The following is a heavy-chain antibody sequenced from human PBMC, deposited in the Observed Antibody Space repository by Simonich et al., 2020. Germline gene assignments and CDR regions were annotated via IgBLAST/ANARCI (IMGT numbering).Heavy chain of an antibody. CDR2: INHSGST. CDR1: GGSFSGYY. D-gene: IGHD1-1*01. J-gene: IGHJ6*02. CDR3: ARHRLVDGTTGTTGVDYYYGMDV. Sequence: QVQLQQWGAGLLKPSETLSLTCAVYGGSFSGYYWSWIRQPPGKGLGGIGEINHSGSTNTNPSLKSRITISVETAKNPFSLKLSSVTAADTAVYYCARHRLVDGTTGTTGVDYYYGMDVWGQGTTVTVSS. V-gene: IGHV4-34*01.